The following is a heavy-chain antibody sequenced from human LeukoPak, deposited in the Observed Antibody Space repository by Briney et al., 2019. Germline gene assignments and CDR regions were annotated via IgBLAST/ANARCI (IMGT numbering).Heavy chain of an antibody. Sequence: GGSLRLSCAASGFTFSSYSMNWVRQAPGKGLEWVSSISSSSYIYYADSVKGRFTISRDNSRSTLSLQMDSLRAEDTATYYCATYRQIQVPFEFWGQGTLVTVSS. J-gene: IGHJ4*02. CDR2: ISSSSYI. CDR3: ATYRQIQVPFEF. CDR1: GFTFSSYS. D-gene: IGHD5-18*01. V-gene: IGHV3-21*04.